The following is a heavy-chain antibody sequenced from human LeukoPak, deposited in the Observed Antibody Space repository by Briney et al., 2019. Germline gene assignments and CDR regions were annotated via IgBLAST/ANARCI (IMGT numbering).Heavy chain of an antibody. CDR3: ARDDSYSSDY. D-gene: IGHD6-13*01. CDR2: IKHDESVK. Sequence: GGSLRLSCAASGFTFSSYWMSWVRQAPGKGLEWVANIKHDESVKYYVDSVKGRFTISRDNAKNSLSLQMNSLRAEDSAVYFCARDDSYSSDYWGQATVVTVSS. V-gene: IGHV3-7*05. J-gene: IGHJ4*02. CDR1: GFTFSSYW.